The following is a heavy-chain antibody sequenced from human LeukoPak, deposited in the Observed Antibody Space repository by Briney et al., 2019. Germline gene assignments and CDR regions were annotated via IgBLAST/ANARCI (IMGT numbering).Heavy chain of an antibody. CDR3: AKDSDSKSPAGGPGDY. CDR1: GFTFSGFW. V-gene: IGHV3-74*01. D-gene: IGHD1-14*01. Sequence: GGSLRLSCAASGFTFSGFWMHWVGQAPGKGLGWVSFISFDGSDATYADSVKGRFTISRDNAKNTLYLQMNSLRAEDTAVYYCAKDSDSKSPAGGPGDYWGQGTLVTVSS. CDR2: ISFDGSDA. J-gene: IGHJ4*02.